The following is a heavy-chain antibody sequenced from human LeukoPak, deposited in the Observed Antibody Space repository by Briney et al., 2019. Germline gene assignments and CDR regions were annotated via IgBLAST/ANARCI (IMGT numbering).Heavy chain of an antibody. D-gene: IGHD1-1*01. V-gene: IGHV1-69*06. CDR3: ARPIGTAGTTRWFDP. CDR2: IIPIFGTA. Sequence: LVKLSCKASGGTFSSYAISWVTQAPGQGLEWMGGIIPIFGTANYAQKLKGRVTITADKSTSPAYMGMSSLRSEDTAVYYCARPIGTAGTTRWFDPWGQGTLVTVSS. CDR1: GGTFSSYA. J-gene: IGHJ5*02.